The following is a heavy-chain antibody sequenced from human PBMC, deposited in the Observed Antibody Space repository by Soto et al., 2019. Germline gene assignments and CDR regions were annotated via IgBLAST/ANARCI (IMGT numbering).Heavy chain of an antibody. D-gene: IGHD3-3*01. J-gene: IGHJ6*02. CDR3: ARGRRRITISNYYYYGMDV. V-gene: IGHV4-34*01. CDR1: GGSFSGYY. CDR2: INHSGST. Sequence: SETLSLTCAVYGGSFSGYYWSWIRQPPGKGLEWIGEINHSGSTNYNPSLKSRVTISVDTSKNQFSLKLSSVTAADTAVYYCARGRRRITISNYYYYGMDVWGQGTTVTVSS.